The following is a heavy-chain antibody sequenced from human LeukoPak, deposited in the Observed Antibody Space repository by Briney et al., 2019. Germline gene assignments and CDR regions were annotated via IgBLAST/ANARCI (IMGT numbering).Heavy chain of an antibody. D-gene: IGHD3-10*01. V-gene: IGHV3-23*01. CDR1: GFTFSSYA. CDR3: AKDVESGRSADY. J-gene: IGHJ4*02. Sequence: GSLSLSCAASGFTFSSYAMSWVRQAPGKGLEWVSTISGSGSDTYYADSVKGRFTLSRDNSMNTLYLQMNSLRAEDTAVYYCAKDVESGRSADYWGQGTLVTVSS. CDR2: ISGSGSDT.